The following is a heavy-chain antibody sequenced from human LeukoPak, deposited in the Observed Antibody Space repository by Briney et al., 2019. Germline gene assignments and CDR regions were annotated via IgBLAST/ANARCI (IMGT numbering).Heavy chain of an antibody. D-gene: IGHD5-24*01. CDR2: ISYDGSNE. CDR3: ARDFVEMATIIGYYYYYMDV. V-gene: IGHV3-30*04. J-gene: IGHJ6*03. CDR1: GFTFSSYV. Sequence: PGGSLRLSCAASGFTFSSYVMHWVRQAPGKGLEWVAIISYDGSNEYYADSVRGRFTISRDNSKNTLYLQMNSLRPEDTAVYYCARDFVEMATIIGYYYYYMDVWGKGTTVTVSS.